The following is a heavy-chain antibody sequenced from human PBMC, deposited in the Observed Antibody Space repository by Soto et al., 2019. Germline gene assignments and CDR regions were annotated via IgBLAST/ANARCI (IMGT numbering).Heavy chain of an antibody. CDR3: ARVEPQFYFDY. CDR2: IYYSGST. V-gene: IGHV4-59*01. D-gene: IGHD1-26*01. J-gene: IGHJ4*02. Sequence: SETLSLTCTLSGVSISSYYWSWIRQPPGKGLEWIGYIYYSGSTNYNPSLKSRVTISVDTSKNQFSLKLSSVTAADTAVYYCARVEPQFYFDYWGQGTLVTVSS. CDR1: GVSISSYY.